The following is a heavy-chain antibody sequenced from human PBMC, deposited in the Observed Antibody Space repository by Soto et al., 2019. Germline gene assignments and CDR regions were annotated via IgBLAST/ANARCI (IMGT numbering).Heavy chain of an antibody. J-gene: IGHJ4*02. D-gene: IGHD2-8*01. V-gene: IGHV1-69*06. CDR2: SIPLFGTA. CDR3: ARDGSYCTNGVCFHYLDH. Sequence: SVKVSCKVSGGTFTWYAISWVRQAPGQGLEWMGRSIPLFGTANLSQRFQGRVSITADKSTNTAYMEMSSLRSDDTAVYFCARDGSYCTNGVCFHYLDHWGQGTLVTVSS. CDR1: GGTFTWYA.